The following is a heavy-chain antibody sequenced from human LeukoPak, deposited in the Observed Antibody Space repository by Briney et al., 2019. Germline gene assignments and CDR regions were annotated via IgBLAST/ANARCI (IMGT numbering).Heavy chain of an antibody. CDR1: GGSISSYY. J-gene: IGHJ4*02. Sequence: SETLSLTCTVSGGSISSYYWSWIRQPAGKGLEWIGRVYTSGSTTYNPSLKSRVTISVDKSKNQFSLKLSSVTAADTDVYYCARHGDYEGYFDYWGQGTLVTVSS. V-gene: IGHV4-4*07. D-gene: IGHD4-17*01. CDR3: ARHGDYEGYFDY. CDR2: VYTSGST.